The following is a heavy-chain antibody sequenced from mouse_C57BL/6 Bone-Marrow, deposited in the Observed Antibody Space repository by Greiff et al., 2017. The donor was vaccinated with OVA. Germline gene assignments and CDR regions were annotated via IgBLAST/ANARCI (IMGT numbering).Heavy chain of an antibody. CDR2: IDPSDSYT. D-gene: IGHD2-4*01. J-gene: IGHJ3*01. V-gene: IGHV1-59*01. CDR3: ASVIYYDYVGNLAWFAY. CDR1: GYTFPSYW. Sequence: VQLQQSGAELVRPGTSVKLSCKASGYTFPSYWMHWVKQRPGQGLEWIGVIDPSDSYTNYNQKFKGKATLTVDTSSSTAYMQLSSLTSEDSAVYYCASVIYYDYVGNLAWFAYWGQGTLVTVSA.